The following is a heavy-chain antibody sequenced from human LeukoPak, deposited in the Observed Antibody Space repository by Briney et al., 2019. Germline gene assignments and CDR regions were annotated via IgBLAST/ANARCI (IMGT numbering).Heavy chain of an antibody. CDR2: IWYDGSNK. Sequence: PGGSLRLSCAASGFAFSSYGMHWVRQAPGKGLEWVAVIWYDGSNKYYADSVKGRFTISRDNPKNTLYLQMNSLRAEDTAVYYCARETGSGWYFDYWGQGTLVTVSS. CDR1: GFAFSSYG. J-gene: IGHJ4*02. CDR3: ARETGSGWYFDY. D-gene: IGHD6-19*01. V-gene: IGHV3-33*01.